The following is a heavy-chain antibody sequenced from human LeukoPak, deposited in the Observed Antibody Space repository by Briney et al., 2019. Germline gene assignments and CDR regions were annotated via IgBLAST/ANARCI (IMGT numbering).Heavy chain of an antibody. V-gene: IGHV3-30*02. CDR2: IRYDGTNK. J-gene: IGHJ4*02. D-gene: IGHD4-17*01. CDR3: ARERIKGATVTVDY. CDR1: GFTFSTYG. Sequence: GGSLRLSCAASGFTFSTYGIHWVRQAPGKGLEWVAFIRYDGTNKWYANSVKGRFAISRDNSKNMLYLQMNSLRAEDTAVYYCARERIKGATVTVDYWGQGTLVTVSS.